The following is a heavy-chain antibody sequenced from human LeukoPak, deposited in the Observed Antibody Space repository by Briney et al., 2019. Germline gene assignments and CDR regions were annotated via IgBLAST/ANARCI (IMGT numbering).Heavy chain of an antibody. D-gene: IGHD3-10*01. CDR2: INPDGSTT. Sequence: PGGSLRLSCAASKFTFSSYWMHWVRQAPGKGLVWVSRINPDGSTTNYADSVKGRFTIPRDNAKNTLYLQMNSLRAEDTAVYYCARVLLGSWDWFDPWGQGTLVTVSS. CDR3: ARVLLGSWDWFDP. V-gene: IGHV3-74*01. J-gene: IGHJ5*02. CDR1: KFTFSSYW.